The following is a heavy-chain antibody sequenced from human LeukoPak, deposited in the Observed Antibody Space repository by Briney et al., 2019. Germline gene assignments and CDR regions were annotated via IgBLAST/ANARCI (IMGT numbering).Heavy chain of an antibody. D-gene: IGHD3-3*01. J-gene: IGHJ4*02. CDR3: VSAYDFNRNFDF. CDR2: ISADGTQT. Sequence: PGGSLRLSCAAFGFTFSRYWMHWVRRAPGKGLVWVSRISADGTQTNYADFVKGRFAISRDNAKDTLHLQMNSLRADDTAVYYCVSAYDFNRNFDFWGQGTLVTVSS. V-gene: IGHV3-74*01. CDR1: GFTFSRYW.